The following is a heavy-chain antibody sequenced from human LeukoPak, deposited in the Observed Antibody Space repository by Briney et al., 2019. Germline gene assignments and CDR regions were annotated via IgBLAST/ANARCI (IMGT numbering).Heavy chain of an antibody. V-gene: IGHV4-30-4*01. Sequence: PSQTLSLTCTVSGGSISSGDYYWSWIRQPPGKGLEWIGYIYYSGSTYYNPSLKSRVTISVDTSKNQFSLKLSSVTVADTAVYYCARESYDYSIFGGMDVWGQGTTVTVSS. J-gene: IGHJ6*02. D-gene: IGHD4-11*01. CDR1: GGSISSGDYY. CDR3: ARESYDYSIFGGMDV. CDR2: IYYSGST.